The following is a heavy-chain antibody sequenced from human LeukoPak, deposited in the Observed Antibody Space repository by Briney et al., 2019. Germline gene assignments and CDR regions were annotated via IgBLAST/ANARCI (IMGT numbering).Heavy chain of an antibody. J-gene: IGHJ4*02. CDR2: ISGSGGST. CDR3: AKTGYDILTGAPMYYFDY. CDR1: GFTFSSYA. V-gene: IGHV3-23*01. Sequence: GGSLRLSCAASGFTFSSYAMSWVREAPGKGLEWVSAISGSGGSTYYADSVKGRFTISRDNSKNTLYLQMNSLRAEDTAVYYCAKTGYDILTGAPMYYFDYWGQGTLVTVSS. D-gene: IGHD3-9*01.